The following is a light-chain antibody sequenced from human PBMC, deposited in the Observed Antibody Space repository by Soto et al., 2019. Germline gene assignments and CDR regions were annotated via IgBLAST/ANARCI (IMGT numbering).Light chain of an antibody. CDR1: SCDVGGYDY. CDR3: SSYAGSNNV. Sequence: QSVLTQPPSASGSTGQSVTISCTGNSCDVGGYDYVSWYQQHPGKAPKLMIYEVSKRPSGVPDRFSGSKSGNTASLTVSGLQAEDEADYYCSSYAGSNNVFGTGTKVTVL. CDR2: EVS. J-gene: IGLJ1*01. V-gene: IGLV2-8*01.